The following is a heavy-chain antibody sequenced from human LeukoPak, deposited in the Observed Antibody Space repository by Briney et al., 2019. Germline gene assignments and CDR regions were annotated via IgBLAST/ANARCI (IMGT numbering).Heavy chain of an antibody. D-gene: IGHD4-17*01. CDR2: ISGSGGST. CDR1: GFIFSNHD. CDR3: AKESTTVAIDY. Sequence: PGGSLRLSCAASGFIFSNHDMNWVRQAPGKGLEWVSAISGSGGSTCYADSVKGRFTISRDNSKNTLYLQMNSLRAEDTAVYYCAKESTTVAIDYWGQGTLVTVSS. V-gene: IGHV3-23*01. J-gene: IGHJ4*02.